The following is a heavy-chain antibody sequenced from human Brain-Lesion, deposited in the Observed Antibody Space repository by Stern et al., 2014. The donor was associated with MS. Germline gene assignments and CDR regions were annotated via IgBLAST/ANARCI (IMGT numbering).Heavy chain of an antibody. J-gene: IGHJ4*02. V-gene: IGHV1-24*01. CDR2: FDPEDGET. CDR1: GYTLTELS. CDR3: ATLSPGAGGNYYRHFDY. Sequence: VQLEESGAEVKKPGASVKVPCKVSGYTLTELSIHWVRQAPRKGLERMGGFDPEDGETIYAQKFQVRVTMTEDTSTDTAYMELSSLRSEDTAVYYCATLSPGAGGNYYRHFDYWGQGTLVTVSS. D-gene: IGHD1-26*01.